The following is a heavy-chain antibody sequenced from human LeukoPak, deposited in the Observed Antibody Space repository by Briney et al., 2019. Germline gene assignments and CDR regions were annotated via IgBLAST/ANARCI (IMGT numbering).Heavy chain of an antibody. CDR2: INHSGST. D-gene: IGHD6-13*01. CDR3: ARVTVFVAAVGDWFDP. V-gene: IGHV4-34*01. J-gene: IGHJ5*02. CDR1: GGSFSGYY. Sequence: SETLSLTCAVYGGSFSGYYWSRIRQPPGKGLEWIGEINHSGSTNYNPSLKSRVTISVDTSKNQFSLKLSSVTAADTAVYYCARVTVFVAAVGDWFDPWGQGTLVTVS.